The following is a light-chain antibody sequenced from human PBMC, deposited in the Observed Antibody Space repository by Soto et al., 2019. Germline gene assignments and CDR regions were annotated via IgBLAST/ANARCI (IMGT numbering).Light chain of an antibody. CDR1: QSVSNNY. Sequence: EIVLTQSPGTLSLSPGERATLSCRASQSVSNNYLAWYQQKPGQAPRLLIYGASNRATGIPDRFSGSGSGTDFTLTISRLEPEDFAVYYCQQRSHWPTFGQGTKLEI. CDR3: QQRSHWPT. V-gene: IGKV3D-20*02. CDR2: GAS. J-gene: IGKJ2*01.